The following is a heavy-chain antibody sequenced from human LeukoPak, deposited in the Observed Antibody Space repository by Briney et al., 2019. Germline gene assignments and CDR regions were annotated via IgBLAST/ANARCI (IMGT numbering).Heavy chain of an antibody. CDR1: GGTFSNYA. CDR2: IIPIFGTA. CDR3: ARGTLYGDYSRAPIDY. Sequence: GASVKVSCKASGGTFSNYAISWVRQAPGQGLEWMGGIIPIFGTANYAQKFQGRVTITADESTSTAYMELSSLRSEDTAVYYCARGTLYGDYSRAPIDYWGQGTLVTVSS. V-gene: IGHV1-69*13. J-gene: IGHJ4*02. D-gene: IGHD4-17*01.